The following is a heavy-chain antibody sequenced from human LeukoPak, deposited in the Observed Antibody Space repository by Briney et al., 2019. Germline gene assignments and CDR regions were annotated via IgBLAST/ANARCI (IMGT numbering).Heavy chain of an antibody. CDR1: GYTFTGYI. V-gene: IGHV1-18*01. Sequence: ASVKVSCKASGYTFTGYITTWVRQAPGRGLEWVGWVSAYNGDTYYAQKVQGRVTMTTDSSTNTAYMELRSLRSDDTATYYCAKVYGRFEGYFDYWGQGTLVTVSS. CDR3: AKVYGRFEGYFDY. CDR2: VSAYNGDT. J-gene: IGHJ4*02. D-gene: IGHD1-26*01.